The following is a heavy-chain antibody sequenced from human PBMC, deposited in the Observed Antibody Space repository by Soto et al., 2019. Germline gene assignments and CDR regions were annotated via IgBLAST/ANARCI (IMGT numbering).Heavy chain of an antibody. CDR2: IYTSGST. CDR1: GGSISSYY. Sequence: QVQLQESGPGLVKPSETLSLTCTVSGGSISSYYWSWIRQPAGKGLEWIGRIYTSGSTNYNPSLKSRVTRSVDTSKNQFSLKLSSVTAADTAVYYCARGSYDSSGYFGRNAFDIWGQGTMVTVSS. J-gene: IGHJ3*02. V-gene: IGHV4-4*07. D-gene: IGHD3-22*01. CDR3: ARGSYDSSGYFGRNAFDI.